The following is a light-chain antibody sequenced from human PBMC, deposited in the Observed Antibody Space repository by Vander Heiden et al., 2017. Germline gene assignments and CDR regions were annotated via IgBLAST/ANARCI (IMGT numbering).Light chain of an antibody. CDR1: QSISSW. CDR2: TAS. V-gene: IGKV1-5*03. Sequence: DIQMTQSPSTLSASVGDRVTITCRASQSISSWLAWYQQKPGKVPKLLISTASSLESGVPSRFSGSGSGTEFTLTISSLQPDDFATYYCQQVNSYSRTFGQGTKVEIE. CDR3: QQVNSYSRT. J-gene: IGKJ1*01.